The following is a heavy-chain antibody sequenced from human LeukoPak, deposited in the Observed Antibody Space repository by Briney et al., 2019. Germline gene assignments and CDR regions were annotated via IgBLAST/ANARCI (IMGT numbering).Heavy chain of an antibody. V-gene: IGHV4-4*07. CDR1: GGSISSYY. Sequence: SETLSLTCTVSGGSISSYYWSWIRQPAGKGLEWIGRIYTSGSTNYNPSLKSRVTMSVDTSKNQFSLRLSSVTAADTAVYYCAREDSGYDYPYYFDYWGQGTLVTVSS. D-gene: IGHD5-12*01. J-gene: IGHJ4*02. CDR3: AREDSGYDYPYYFDY. CDR2: IYTSGST.